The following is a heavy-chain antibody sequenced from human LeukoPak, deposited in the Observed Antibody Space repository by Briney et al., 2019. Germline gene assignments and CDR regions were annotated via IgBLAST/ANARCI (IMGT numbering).Heavy chain of an antibody. CDR2: INGNGAAT. CDR3: ANGLAASGNFLLRDYYYFIDV. CDR1: GFTFNNYA. Sequence: QTGGSLRLSCVASGFTFNNYAMHWVRQAPGKGLEWVSTINGNGAATYYADPFKGRFLISRDDSKSTVYLRMNKLRVEDSGLYYCANGLAASGNFLLRDYYYFIDVWGKGTTVIVS. J-gene: IGHJ6*03. V-gene: IGHV3-23*01. D-gene: IGHD1-26*01.